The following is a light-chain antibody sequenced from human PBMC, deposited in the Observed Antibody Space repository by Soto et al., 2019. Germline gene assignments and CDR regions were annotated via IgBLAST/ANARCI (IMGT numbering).Light chain of an antibody. CDR1: SSNIGSNT. CDR2: SSD. CDR3: AASHDSRNGWV. J-gene: IGLJ3*02. Sequence: QSVLTQPPSMSGTPGQRVTISCSGSSSNIGSNTVNWYQQLPGTAPKLLIYSSDQRPSGVPDRVSGSKSGTSASLAISGLQPDDEADYYCAASHDSRNGWVFGGGTKLTVL. V-gene: IGLV1-44*01.